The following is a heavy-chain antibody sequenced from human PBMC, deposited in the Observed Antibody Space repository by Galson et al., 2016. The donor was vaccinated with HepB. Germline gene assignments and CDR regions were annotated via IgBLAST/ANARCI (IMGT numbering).Heavy chain of an antibody. CDR1: GFTFSSTA. V-gene: IGHV3-23*01. CDR2: VGSGGSDT. J-gene: IGHJ1*01. Sequence: SLRLSCAASGFTFSSTAMAWVRQAPGKGLEWVAGVGSGGSDTHYADLVKGRFTISRDNSKNTLYLQVNSLRVEDTAVYYCAKVVGTATYGYLQYWGQGTLVSVSS. CDR3: AKVVGTATYGYLQY. D-gene: IGHD1-26*01.